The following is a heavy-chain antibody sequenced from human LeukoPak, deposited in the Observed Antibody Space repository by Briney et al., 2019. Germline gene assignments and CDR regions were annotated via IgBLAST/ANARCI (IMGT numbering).Heavy chain of an antibody. CDR2: ISGSGGSI. V-gene: IGHV3-23*01. CDR1: GFTFSNYA. Sequence: PGGSLRLSCAASGFTFSNYAMTWVRQAPGKGLEWASGISGSGGSIYYADSVKGRFTISRDNSENTLYLQMSSLRAEDTAVYYCAKELFGVVPNYFDPWGQGTLVTVSS. D-gene: IGHD3-3*01. CDR3: AKELFGVVPNYFDP. J-gene: IGHJ5*02.